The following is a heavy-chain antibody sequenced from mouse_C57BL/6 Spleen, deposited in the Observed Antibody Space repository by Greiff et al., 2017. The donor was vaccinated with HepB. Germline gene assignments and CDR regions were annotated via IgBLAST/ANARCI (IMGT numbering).Heavy chain of an antibody. Sequence: EVMLVESGGGLVKPGGSLKLSCAASGFTFSDYGMHWVRQAPEKGLEWVAYISSGSSTIYYADTVKGRFTISRDNAKNTLFLQMTSLRSEDTAMYYCARNDDDAFDDWGQGTTITVSS. D-gene: IGHD2-4*01. CDR1: GFTFSDYG. CDR3: ARNDDDAFDD. CDR2: ISSGSSTI. J-gene: IGHJ2*01. V-gene: IGHV5-17*01.